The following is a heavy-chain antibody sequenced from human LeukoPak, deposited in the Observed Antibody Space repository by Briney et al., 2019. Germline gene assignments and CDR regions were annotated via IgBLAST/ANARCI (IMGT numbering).Heavy chain of an antibody. Sequence: GRSLRLSCAASGFTFTGHGMHWVRQAPGKGLEWVAVTWYDGNHKYYADSVKGRFTISRDNAKDTLYLHMNSLTAEDTAVYYCARGAKWAYYFDYWGQGTLVTVSS. CDR2: TWYDGNHK. J-gene: IGHJ4*02. D-gene: IGHD1-26*01. CDR1: GFTFTGHG. V-gene: IGHV3-33*01. CDR3: ARGAKWAYYFDY.